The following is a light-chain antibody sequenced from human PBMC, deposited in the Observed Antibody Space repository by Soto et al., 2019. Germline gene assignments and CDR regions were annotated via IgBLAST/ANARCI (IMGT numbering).Light chain of an antibody. CDR2: DVT. Sequence: QSALTQLASVSGSPGQSITISCTGTSSDVGGYNYVSWYQQQPGKAPKFMIYDVTNRPSGVSNRFSGSKSGNTASLTISGLQAEDEADYYCCSYTTSNTRQIVFGTGTKVTV. CDR3: CSYTTSNTRQIV. V-gene: IGLV2-14*01. CDR1: SSDVGGYNY. J-gene: IGLJ1*01.